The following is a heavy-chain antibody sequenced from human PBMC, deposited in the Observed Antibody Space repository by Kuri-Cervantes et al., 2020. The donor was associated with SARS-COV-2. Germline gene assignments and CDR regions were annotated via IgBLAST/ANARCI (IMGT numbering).Heavy chain of an antibody. CDR2: ISASGAST. CDR1: GFTFSSYA. CDR3: AKVGTSIAVSGRFDY. V-gene: IGHV3-23*01. D-gene: IGHD6-19*01. Sequence: GESLKISCAASGFTFSSYAMSWVRQAPGKGLEWVSVISASGASTYYADSVKGRFTISRDNFKNTLYLQMNSLRAEDTAVYYCAKVGTSIAVSGRFDYWGQGTPVTVSS. J-gene: IGHJ4*02.